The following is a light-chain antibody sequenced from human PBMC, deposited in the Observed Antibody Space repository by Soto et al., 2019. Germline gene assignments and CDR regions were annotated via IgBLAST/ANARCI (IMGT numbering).Light chain of an antibody. Sequence: QSALTQPASVSGSPGQSITISCTGTSSDVGGYNSVSWYQQYPGKAPKLIIYEVSNRPSGVSNRFSGSKSGNTASLTLSGLQAEDEADYYCSSYTTSSTLDVFGTGTKLTVL. CDR2: EVS. CDR3: SSYTTSSTLDV. V-gene: IGLV2-14*01. CDR1: SSDVGGYNS. J-gene: IGLJ1*01.